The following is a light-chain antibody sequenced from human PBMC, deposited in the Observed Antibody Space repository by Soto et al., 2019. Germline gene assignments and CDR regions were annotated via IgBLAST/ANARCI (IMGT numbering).Light chain of an antibody. V-gene: IGLV2-14*01. CDR3: SSYTSSSTLG. CDR2: EVS. CDR1: SSDVGGYNY. J-gene: IGLJ1*01. Sequence: QSALTQPASVSGSPGQSITISCTGTSSDVGGYNYVSWYQQHPGKAPKLMIYEVSNRPSGVSNRFSGSKSGNTASLTISGVQAEDEADYYCSSYTSSSTLGFGTGTKVTVL.